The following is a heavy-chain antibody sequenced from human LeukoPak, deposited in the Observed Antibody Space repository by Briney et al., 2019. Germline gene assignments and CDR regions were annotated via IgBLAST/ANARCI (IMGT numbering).Heavy chain of an antibody. CDR1: GGSISSNSYY. CDR2: IYYSGST. J-gene: IGHJ5*02. Sequence: SETLSLTCAVSGGSISSNSYYWGWIRQSPGKGLEWIGSIYYSGSTYYNPSLKSRVTISVDTSKNQFSLKLSSVTAADTAVYYCALSSSSWSGNWFDPWGQGTLVTVSS. D-gene: IGHD6-6*01. CDR3: ALSSSSWSGNWFDP. V-gene: IGHV4-39*07.